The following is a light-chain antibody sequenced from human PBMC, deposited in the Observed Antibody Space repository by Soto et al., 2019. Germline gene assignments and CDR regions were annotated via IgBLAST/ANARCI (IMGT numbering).Light chain of an antibody. J-gene: IGKJ1*01. CDR2: GAS. V-gene: IGKV3-15*01. CDR1: QNVSSN. CDR3: QPDNSWWA. Sequence: EIVMTQSPATLSVSPGERATLSCRASQNVSSNLAWYQQKPGQAPRLLIYGASTRATGIPARFSGSGSGTVFTITSSRLQSEDFAVYYCQPDNSWWAFGQGTKVDIK.